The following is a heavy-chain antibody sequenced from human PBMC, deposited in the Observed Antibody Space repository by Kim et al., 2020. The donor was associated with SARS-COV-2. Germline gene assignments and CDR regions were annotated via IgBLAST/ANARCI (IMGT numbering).Heavy chain of an antibody. CDR3: ARVYYYDSSGYSHTGYFDY. D-gene: IGHD3-22*01. CDR2: INAGNGNT. J-gene: IGHJ4*02. CDR1: GYTFTSYA. Sequence: ASVKVSCKASGYTFTSYAMHWVRQAPGQRLEWMGWINAGNGNTKYSQKFQGRVTITRDTSASTAYMELSSLRSEDTAVYYCARVYYYDSSGYSHTGYFDYWGKGTLVTVSS. V-gene: IGHV1-3*01.